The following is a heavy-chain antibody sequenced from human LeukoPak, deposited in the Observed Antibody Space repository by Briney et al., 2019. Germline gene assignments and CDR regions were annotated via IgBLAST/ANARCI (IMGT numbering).Heavy chain of an antibody. V-gene: IGHV4-34*01. J-gene: IGHJ4*02. Sequence: PSETLSLTCAVYGGSFSGYYWSWIRQPPGKGLGWIGEINLSGSTNYNPSLKSRVTISVDTSKNQFSLKLSSVTAADTAVYYCARGSTKLTMIVVAPRGYFDYWGQGTLVTVSS. CDR1: GGSFSGYY. CDR3: ARGSTKLTMIVVAPRGYFDY. CDR2: INLSGST. D-gene: IGHD3-22*01.